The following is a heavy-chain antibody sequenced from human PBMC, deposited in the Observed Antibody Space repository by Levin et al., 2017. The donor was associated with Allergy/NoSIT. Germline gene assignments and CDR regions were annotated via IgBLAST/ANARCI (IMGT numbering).Heavy chain of an antibody. CDR3: SRDNKFNPSAGFAY. J-gene: IGHJ4*02. CDR1: GSTFPSYG. V-gene: IGHV1-18*01. CDR2: ISGYNGNT. Sequence: GGSLRLSCKASGSTFPSYGINWVRQAPGQGLEWMGWISGYNGNTNYAQKFQGRVTMTTDPSTTTVFMELRSLRSDDTAVYYCSRDNKFNPSAGFAYWGRGTLVTVSS. D-gene: IGHD1-14*01.